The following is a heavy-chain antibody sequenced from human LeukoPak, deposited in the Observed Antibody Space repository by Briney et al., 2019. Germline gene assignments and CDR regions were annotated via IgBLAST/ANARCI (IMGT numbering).Heavy chain of an antibody. CDR1: GFTFSNYG. CDR2: ISDGGIST. J-gene: IGHJ4*02. CDR3: AKEYTSSGGHFDY. D-gene: IGHD6-6*01. Sequence: PGGSLRLSCAASGFTFSNYGMSWVRLAPGKGLEWVSGISDGGISTYYADSVKGRFTVSRDSSKNTLFLQMNSLRAEDTAVYYCAKEYTSSGGHFDYWGQGTLVTVAS. V-gene: IGHV3-23*01.